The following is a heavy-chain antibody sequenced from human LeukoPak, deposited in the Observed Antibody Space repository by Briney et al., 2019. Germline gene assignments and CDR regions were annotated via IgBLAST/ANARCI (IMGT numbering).Heavy chain of an antibody. CDR1: GYTFTSYY. J-gene: IGHJ4*02. D-gene: IGHD3-22*01. V-gene: IGHV1-46*01. CDR3: ARNIRYYYDSSDYSLN. Sequence: ASVKVSCKASGYTFTSYYMHWVRQAPGQGLEWMGIINPSGGSTSYAQKFQGRVTMTRDTSISTAYMELSRLRSDDTAVYYCARNIRYYYDSSDYSLNWGQGTLVTVSS. CDR2: INPSGGST.